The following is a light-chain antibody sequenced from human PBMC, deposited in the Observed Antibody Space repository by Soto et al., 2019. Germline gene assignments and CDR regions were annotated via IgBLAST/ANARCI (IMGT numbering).Light chain of an antibody. CDR1: MRDVGAYNL. CDR3: SVYTARSTLV. CDR2: EVR. Sequence: QSALTQPASVSGSAGQSITISCSGTMRDVGAYNLVSWYQQHPGTAPKLIIYEVRNRPSGISSRFSGSRSGNTASLTISGLQSEDEGDYYCSVYTARSTLVFGGGTKLTGL. V-gene: IGLV2-14*01. J-gene: IGLJ3*02.